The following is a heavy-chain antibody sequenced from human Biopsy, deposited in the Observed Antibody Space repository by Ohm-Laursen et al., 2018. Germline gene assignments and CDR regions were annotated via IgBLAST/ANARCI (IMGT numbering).Heavy chain of an antibody. CDR2: ISYNERT. D-gene: IGHD3-9*01. J-gene: IGHJ2*01. V-gene: IGHV4-31*02. CDR3: VREPKTGTAEAWYFDL. CDR1: GASVKPSGYF. Sequence: SQTLSLTCSVSGASVKPSGYFWAWIRQRPGKGLEWLGYISYNERTHYNPSLTSRLAISFDTSNNRISLQLRSVSVADTAVYYCVREPKTGTAEAWYFDLWGRGSPVTVPS.